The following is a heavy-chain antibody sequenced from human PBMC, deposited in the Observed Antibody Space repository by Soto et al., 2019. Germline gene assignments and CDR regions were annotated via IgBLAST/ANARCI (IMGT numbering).Heavy chain of an antibody. CDR2: INSDGRST. V-gene: IGHV3-74*01. J-gene: IGHJ4*02. CDR1: GFTFSSYW. D-gene: IGHD2-15*01. Sequence: EVQLVESGGGLVQPGESLRLSCAASGFTFSSYWMHWVRQAPGKGLVWVSRINSDGRSTSYAGSVKGRFTISRDNAKNTLYLQMNSLRAEDTAVYYCVRTSLVVAAATREDYWGQGTLVTFSS. CDR3: VRTSLVVAAATREDY.